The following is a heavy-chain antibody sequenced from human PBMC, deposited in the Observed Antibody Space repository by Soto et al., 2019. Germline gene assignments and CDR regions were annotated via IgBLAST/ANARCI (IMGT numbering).Heavy chain of an antibody. D-gene: IGHD2-2*01. CDR2: IIPIFGTA. CDR3: ARVGGCSSTSYPDY. CDR1: GGTFSSYA. Sequence: ASVKVSCKASGGTFSSYAISWVRQAPGQGLEWMGGIIPIFGTANYAQKFQGRVTITADESTSTAYMELSSLRSEDTAVYYCARVGGCSSTSYPDYWGQGTLVTVSS. J-gene: IGHJ4*02. V-gene: IGHV1-69*13.